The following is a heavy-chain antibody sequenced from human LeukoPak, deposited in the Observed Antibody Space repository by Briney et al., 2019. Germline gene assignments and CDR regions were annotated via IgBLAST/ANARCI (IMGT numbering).Heavy chain of an antibody. Sequence: GGSLRLSCAASGFTFSSYGMHWVRQAPGKGLEWVAFIRYDGSNKYYADSVKGRFTISRDNSKNTLYLQMNSLRAEDTAVYYCAKDRGTSLCDAFDIWGQGTMVTVSS. J-gene: IGHJ3*02. V-gene: IGHV3-30*02. CDR3: AKDRGTSLCDAFDI. CDR1: GFTFSSYG. CDR2: IRYDGSNK. D-gene: IGHD6-25*01.